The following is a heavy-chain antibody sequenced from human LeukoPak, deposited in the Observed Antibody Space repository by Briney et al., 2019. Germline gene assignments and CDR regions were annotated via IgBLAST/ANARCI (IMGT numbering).Heavy chain of an antibody. CDR2: IYLYGTT. V-gene: IGHV4-4*02. J-gene: IGHJ4*02. CDR1: AGSISSSNW. Sequence: SETLTLTCAVSAGSISSSNWWSWVRQSPVKGLEWIGEIYLYGTTNYNPSLKSRVTMSVDTSKNQFSLKLSSVTAADTAVYYCARALTPGLGPANWGQGTLVTVSS. D-gene: IGHD3/OR15-3a*01. CDR3: ARALTPGLGPAN.